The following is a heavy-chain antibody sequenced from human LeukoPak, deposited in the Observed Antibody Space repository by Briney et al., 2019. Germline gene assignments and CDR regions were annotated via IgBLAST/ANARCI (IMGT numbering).Heavy chain of an antibody. CDR2: IYYSGST. CDR3: AREGWDL. CDR1: GASLNSGGYY. D-gene: IGHD2-15*01. J-gene: IGHJ2*01. V-gene: IGHV4-61*08. Sequence: SETLSLTCTVSGASLNSGGYYWNWIRQPPGKEPEWTGYIYYSGSTYYNRSLKSRVTISVDTSKNQFSLKLTSVTAADTAVYYCAREGWDLWGRGTLVTVSS.